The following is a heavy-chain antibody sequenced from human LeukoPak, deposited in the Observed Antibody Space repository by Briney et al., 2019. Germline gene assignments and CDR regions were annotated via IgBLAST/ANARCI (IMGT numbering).Heavy chain of an antibody. CDR1: GGSFSGYY. V-gene: IGHV4-59*01. CDR3: ARVLVVVKGVWFDP. D-gene: IGHD3-22*01. J-gene: IGHJ5*02. Sequence: PSETLSLTCAVYGGSFSGYYWSWIRQPPGKGLEWIGYIYYSGSTNYNPSLKSRVTISVDTSKNQFSLKLSSVTAADTAVYYCARVLVVVKGVWFDPWGQGTLVTVSS. CDR2: IYYSGST.